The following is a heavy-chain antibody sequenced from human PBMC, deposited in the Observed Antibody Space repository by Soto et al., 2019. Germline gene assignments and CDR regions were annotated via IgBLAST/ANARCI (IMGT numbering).Heavy chain of an antibody. J-gene: IGHJ6*02. CDR1: GFTFSNAW. V-gene: IGHV3-15*01. Sequence: PGGSLRLSCEASGFTFSNAWMSWVRQAPGKGLEWVGRIKSKTDGGTTDYAAPVKGRFTISRDDSKNTLYLQMNSLKTEDTAVYYCTTDIVLMVYALGMDVWGQVTTVTVSS. D-gene: IGHD2-8*01. CDR2: IKSKTDGGTT. CDR3: TTDIVLMVYALGMDV.